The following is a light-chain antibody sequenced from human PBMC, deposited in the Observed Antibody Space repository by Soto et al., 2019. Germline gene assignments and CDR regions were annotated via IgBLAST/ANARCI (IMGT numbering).Light chain of an antibody. CDR2: GAS. CDR3: QHYNNWPPKT. Sequence: IVMTQSPATLSVSPGERATLSCRASQSVSSNLAWYQQKPGQAPRVLIYGASTRATGIPDRFSGSGSGTDFTLTFSSRQSEDSAVYYCQHYNNWPPKTFGQRTKVDIK. V-gene: IGKV3-15*01. J-gene: IGKJ1*01. CDR1: QSVSSN.